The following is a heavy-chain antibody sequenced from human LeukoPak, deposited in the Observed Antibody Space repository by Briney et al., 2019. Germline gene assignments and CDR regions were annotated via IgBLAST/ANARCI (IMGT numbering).Heavy chain of an antibody. CDR2: ISSGGTT. CDR1: GFTFSTYA. D-gene: IGHD4-23*01. CDR3: ATRQTTVDYYDC. V-gene: IGHV3-23*01. J-gene: IGHJ4*02. Sequence: GGSLRLSCVGSGFTFSTYAMNWARQAPGKGLEWVSAISSGGTTYYADSVKGRFSISGDNSKNTVYLQMNSLRAEDTAVYYCATRQTTVDYYDCWGQGTLVTVSS.